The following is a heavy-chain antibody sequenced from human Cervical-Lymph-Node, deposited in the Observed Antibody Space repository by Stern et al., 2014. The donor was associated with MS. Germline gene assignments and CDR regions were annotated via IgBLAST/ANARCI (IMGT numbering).Heavy chain of an antibody. CDR2: IYYSGST. CDR3: ARYSSSWYYFDY. Sequence: QVQLQESGPGLAKPSETLSLTCTVSGGSISNYYWSWIRQPPGQGLEWIGYIYYSGSTNYNPSLKSRVPISVDTSKNQFSLKLSSVTAADTAVYYCARYSSSWYYFDYWGQGTLVTVSS. CDR1: GGSISNYY. V-gene: IGHV4-59*01. J-gene: IGHJ4*02. D-gene: IGHD6-13*01.